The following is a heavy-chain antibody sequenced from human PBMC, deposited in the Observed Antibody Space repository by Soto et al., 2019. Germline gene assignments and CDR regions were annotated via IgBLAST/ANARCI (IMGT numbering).Heavy chain of an antibody. Sequence: SETLSLTCTVSGGSISSSSYYGGWIRQPPGKGLEWIGSIYYSGSTYYNPSLKSRVTISVDTSKNQFSLKLSSVTAADTAVYYCARLKPSYYCDSSGYYYDYWGQGTLVTVSS. CDR2: IYYSGST. CDR1: GGSISSSSYY. D-gene: IGHD3-22*01. J-gene: IGHJ4*01. CDR3: ARLKPSYYCDSSGYYYDY. V-gene: IGHV4-39*01.